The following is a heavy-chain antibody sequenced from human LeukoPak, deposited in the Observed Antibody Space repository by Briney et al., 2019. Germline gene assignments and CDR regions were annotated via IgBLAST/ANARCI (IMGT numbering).Heavy chain of an antibody. CDR1: GFTFSSYG. CDR3: AKDRGEFRHYDTPYFDY. D-gene: IGHD3-16*01. V-gene: IGHV3-30*18. J-gene: IGHJ4*02. CDR2: ISYDGSNK. Sequence: PGRSLRLSCAAAGFTFSSYGMHWVRQAPGKGLEWVAVISYDGSNKYYADSVKGRFTISRDNSKNTLYLQMNSLRAEDTAVYYCAKDRGEFRHYDTPYFDYWGQGTLVTVSS.